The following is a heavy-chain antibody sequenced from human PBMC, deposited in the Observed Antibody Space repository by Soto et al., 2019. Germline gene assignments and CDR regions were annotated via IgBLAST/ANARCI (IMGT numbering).Heavy chain of an antibody. CDR2: IDPGDSNT. CDR1: GYSFNTFW. D-gene: IGHD2-15*01. V-gene: IGHV5-10-1*01. CDR3: ARQGGYYYYGMDV. J-gene: IGHJ6*02. Sequence: GESLKISCKTSGYSFNTFWISWVRQVPGKGLEWTGRIDPGDSNTNYSPSFQGHVTLSVDKSIGTAYLQWSSLKASDTAIYYCARQGGYYYYGMDVWGQGTAVTVSS.